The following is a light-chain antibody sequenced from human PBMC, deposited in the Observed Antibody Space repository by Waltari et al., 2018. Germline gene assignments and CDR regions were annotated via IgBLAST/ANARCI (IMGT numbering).Light chain of an antibody. J-gene: IGKJ1*01. CDR3: QQTYSTGT. Sequence: IQMTQSPSFLSASVGYRVTITCRASQSVTNYLHWFQQRPGKAPKMLISTASNLESGVPSRFSGSGSGTDFNFTISGLQPDDFATYYCQQTYSTGTFGQGTKVEVK. CDR2: TAS. CDR1: QSVTNY. V-gene: IGKV1-39*01.